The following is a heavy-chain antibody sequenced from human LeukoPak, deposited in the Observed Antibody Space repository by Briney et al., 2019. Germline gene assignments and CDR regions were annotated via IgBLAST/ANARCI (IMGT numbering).Heavy chain of an antibody. J-gene: IGHJ4*02. CDR3: ARASYDILTGYFDY. CDR2: ITSSSGYT. CDR1: GFTFSDHY. D-gene: IGHD3-9*01. Sequence: GGSLRLSCAASGFTFSDHYMAWSRQAPGKGLEWVSYITSSSGYTNYAGSVKGRFTISRDNAKNSLYLQMNSLRAEDTAVYYCARASYDILTGYFDYWGQGTLVTVSS. V-gene: IGHV3-11*05.